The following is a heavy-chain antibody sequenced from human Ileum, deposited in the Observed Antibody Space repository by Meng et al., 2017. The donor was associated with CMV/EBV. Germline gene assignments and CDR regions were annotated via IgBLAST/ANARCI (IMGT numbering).Heavy chain of an antibody. CDR3: ARGKAVGTGH. Sequence: QVLFQESGPRLVKPSRTLSLSCTVSGGSIISGSHYWSWIRQSAGKGLEWIGRIHTSGSTNYNPSLESRVPISIDTSRNQFSLKLTSVTAADTAVYFCARGKAVGTGHWGQGTLVTVSS. V-gene: IGHV4-61*02. D-gene: IGHD6-13*01. CDR2: IHTSGST. CDR1: GGSIISGSHY. J-gene: IGHJ4*02.